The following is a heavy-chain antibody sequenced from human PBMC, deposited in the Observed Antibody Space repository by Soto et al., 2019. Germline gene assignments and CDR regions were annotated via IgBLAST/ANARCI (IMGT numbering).Heavy chain of an antibody. J-gene: IGHJ4*02. Sequence: QVQLQESGPGLVKPSQTLSLTCTVSGGSISSGDYYWTRIRHHPGKGLEWIGYIYYSGSTKHNPSLKSRITISVDTSKNQFSLKLNSVTAADTAVYYCARTKTSSTSFHVDYWGQGTQVTVSS. CDR3: ARTKTSSTSFHVDY. CDR1: GGSISSGDYY. V-gene: IGHV4-31*03. CDR2: IYYSGST. D-gene: IGHD2-2*01.